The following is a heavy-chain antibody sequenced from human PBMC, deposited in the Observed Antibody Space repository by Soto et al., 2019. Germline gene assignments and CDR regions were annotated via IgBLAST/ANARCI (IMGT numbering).Heavy chain of an antibody. V-gene: IGHV3-30*03. Sequence: QVQLVESGGGVVQPGRSLRLSCAASGFPFSSYGMHWLREAPGKGLEWVAVISYDGSNKYYADSVKGRFTISRDNSASTLYLQMNSLRPEDTALYYCVGGQYYFDYRGQGTLVTVSP. CDR1: GFPFSSYG. J-gene: IGHJ4*02. CDR3: VGGQYYFDY. D-gene: IGHD3-10*01. CDR2: ISYDGSNK.